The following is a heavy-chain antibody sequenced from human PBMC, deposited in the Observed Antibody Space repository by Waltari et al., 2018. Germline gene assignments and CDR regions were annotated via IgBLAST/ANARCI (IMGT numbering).Heavy chain of an antibody. D-gene: IGHD3-3*01. CDR3: ARALFDFWSGYLYLNAFDI. V-gene: IGHV4-39*07. CDR1: GGSICSSRYY. J-gene: IGHJ3*02. Sequence: QLQLQESGPGLVKPSETLSLTCTVSGGSICSSRYYWGWIRQPPGKGLEWIGSIYYSGSTYYNPSLKSRVTISVDTSKNQFSLKLSSVTAADTAVYYCARALFDFWSGYLYLNAFDIWGQGTMVTVSS. CDR2: IYYSGST.